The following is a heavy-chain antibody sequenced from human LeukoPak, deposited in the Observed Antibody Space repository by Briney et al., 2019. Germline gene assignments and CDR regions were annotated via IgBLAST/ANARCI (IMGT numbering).Heavy chain of an antibody. J-gene: IGHJ4*02. CDR1: GFTFSSYG. V-gene: IGHV3-21*04. D-gene: IGHD3-3*01. CDR2: TNSGGSST. Sequence: GGSLRLSCVASGFTFSSYGMSWVRQAPGKGLEWVSSTNSGGSSTYYADSVKGRFTISRDNAKNSLYLQMNSLRAEDTAVYYCARADHYDFWSGYSPQLDYWGQGTLVTVSS. CDR3: ARADHYDFWSGYSPQLDY.